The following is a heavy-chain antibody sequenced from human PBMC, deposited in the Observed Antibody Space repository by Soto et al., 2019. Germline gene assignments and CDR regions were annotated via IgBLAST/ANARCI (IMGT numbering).Heavy chain of an antibody. J-gene: IGHJ6*02. V-gene: IGHV1-69*01. D-gene: IGHD1-26*01. CDR3: ASPRGELLHYYYGMDV. Sequence: QVQLVQSGAEVKKPGSSVKVSCKASGGTFSSYAISWVRQAPGQGLEWMGGIIPIFGTANYAQKFQGRVTITADESTSTAYMELSSLRSEDMAVYYCASPRGELLHYYYGMDVWGQGTTVTVSS. CDR1: GGTFSSYA. CDR2: IIPIFGTA.